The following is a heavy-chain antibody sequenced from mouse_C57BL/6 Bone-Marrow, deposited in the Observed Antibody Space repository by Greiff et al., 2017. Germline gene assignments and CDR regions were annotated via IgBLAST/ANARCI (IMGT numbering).Heavy chain of an antibody. J-gene: IGHJ2*01. CDR2: INPYNGGT. CDR1: GYTFTDYY. CDR3: ARRRSYFDY. Sequence: EVQLQQSGPVLVKPWASVKMSCKASGYTFTDYYMNWVKQSHGKSLEWIGVINPYNGGTSYNQKFKGKATLTVDKSSSTAYMELNSLTSEDSAVYYCARRRSYFDYWGQGTTLTVSS. V-gene: IGHV1-19*01.